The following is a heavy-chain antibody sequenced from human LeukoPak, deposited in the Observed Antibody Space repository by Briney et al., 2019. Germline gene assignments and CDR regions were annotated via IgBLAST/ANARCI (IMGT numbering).Heavy chain of an antibody. D-gene: IGHD3-10*01. CDR3: ARGAAIWFGAKGSFDP. V-gene: IGHV4-34*01. J-gene: IGHJ5*02. CDR1: GGSFSGYY. Sequence: SETLSLTCAVYGGSFSGYYWSWIRQPPGKGLEWIGEINHSGSTNYNPSLKSRVTISVDTSKNQFSLKLSSVTAADTAVYYCARGAAIWFGAKGSFDPWGQGTPVTVSS. CDR2: INHSGST.